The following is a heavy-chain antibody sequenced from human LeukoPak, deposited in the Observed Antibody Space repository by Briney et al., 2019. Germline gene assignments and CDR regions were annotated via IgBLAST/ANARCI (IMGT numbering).Heavy chain of an antibody. J-gene: IGHJ3*02. V-gene: IGHV3-15*01. Sequence: GGSLRLSCAASGFTFSNAWMSWVRQAPEKGLEWVGRIKSKTDGGTTDYAAPVKGRFTISRDDSKNTLYLQMNSLKTEDTAVYYCTTPALHYDFWSGYYSALDAFDIWGQGTMVTVSS. CDR2: IKSKTDGGTT. CDR3: TTPALHYDFWSGYYSALDAFDI. D-gene: IGHD3-3*01. CDR1: GFTFSNAW.